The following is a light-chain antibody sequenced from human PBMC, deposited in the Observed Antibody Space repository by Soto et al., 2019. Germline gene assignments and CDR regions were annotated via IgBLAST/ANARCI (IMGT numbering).Light chain of an antibody. Sequence: IQLTQSPSSLSASIGDRVTITCRAGQDIASYLAWYQQKPGNAPKLLIYAASTLHSGVPSRFSGSGSGTDFTLTISSLQTEDFVTYYCQQLNVNLLFGQGTKLEIK. V-gene: IGKV1-9*01. CDR1: QDIASY. CDR3: QQLNVNLL. CDR2: AAS. J-gene: IGKJ2*01.